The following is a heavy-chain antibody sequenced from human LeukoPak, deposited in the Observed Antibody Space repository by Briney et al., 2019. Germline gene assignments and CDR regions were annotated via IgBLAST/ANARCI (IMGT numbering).Heavy chain of an antibody. D-gene: IGHD2-2*01. Sequence: SETLSLTCTVSGGSISSSSYYWGWIRQPPGKGLEWIGSIYYSGSTYYNPSLKSRVTISVDTSKNQFSLKLSSVTAADTAVYYCARVPVVPAAEDAFDIWGQGTMVTVSS. CDR1: GGSISSSSYY. J-gene: IGHJ3*02. CDR2: IYYSGST. CDR3: ARVPVVPAAEDAFDI. V-gene: IGHV4-39*01.